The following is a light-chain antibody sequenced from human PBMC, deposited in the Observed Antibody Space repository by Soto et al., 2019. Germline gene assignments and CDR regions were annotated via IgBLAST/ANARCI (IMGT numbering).Light chain of an antibody. CDR3: QQYGSSPGT. J-gene: IGKJ1*01. Sequence: EIVLAQSPGILSLSPGERATLSCRASQSVSSSYLAWYQQKPGQAPSLLIYGASSRATGIPDRFSGSGSGTDFTLTISRLEPEDFAVYYCQQYGSSPGTFGQGTKVDIK. V-gene: IGKV3-20*01. CDR2: GAS. CDR1: QSVSSSY.